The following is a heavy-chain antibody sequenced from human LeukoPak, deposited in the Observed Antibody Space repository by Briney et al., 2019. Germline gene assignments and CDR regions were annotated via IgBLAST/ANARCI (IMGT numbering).Heavy chain of an antibody. CDR3: ARAAVAGPIAY. J-gene: IGHJ4*02. V-gene: IGHV4-34*01. CDR2: INHSGST. CDR1: GGSFSGYY. D-gene: IGHD6-19*01. Sequence: SETLSLTCAVYGGSFSGYYWSWIRQPPGKGLEWIGEINHSGSTNYNPSLKSRVTISVDTSKNQFSLKLSSVTAADTAVYYCARAAVAGPIAYWGQGTLVTVSS.